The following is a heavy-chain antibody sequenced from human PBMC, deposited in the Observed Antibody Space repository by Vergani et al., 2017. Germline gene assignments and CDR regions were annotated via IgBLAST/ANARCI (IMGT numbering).Heavy chain of an antibody. J-gene: IGHJ5*02. V-gene: IGHV1-8*01. D-gene: IGHD4-11*01. CDR3: ARDYSNNNYFDP. Sequence: QVQLVQSGAEVKTPGASVKVSCEASGYSFSSHDIYWVRQAPGQGLEWMGWMSPDSGNRGFAQNFQGRISMTRNTSINTAYMELSSLTSEDTAIYYCARDYSNNNYFDPWGQGTLVTVSS. CDR1: GYSFSSHD. CDR2: MSPDSGNR.